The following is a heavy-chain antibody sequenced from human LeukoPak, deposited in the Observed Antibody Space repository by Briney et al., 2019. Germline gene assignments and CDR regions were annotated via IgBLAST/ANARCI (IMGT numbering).Heavy chain of an antibody. CDR3: ARTKLRFLSAKDYYYYYMDV. CDR1: GGTFSSYA. CDR2: IIPIFGTA. V-gene: IGHV1-69*13. Sequence: EASVKVSCKASGGTFSSYAISWVRQAPGQGLEWMGGIIPIFGTANYAQKFQGRVTITADESTSTAYMELSSLRSEDTAVYYCARTKLRFLSAKDYYYYYMDVWGKGTTVTVSS. J-gene: IGHJ6*03. D-gene: IGHD3-3*01.